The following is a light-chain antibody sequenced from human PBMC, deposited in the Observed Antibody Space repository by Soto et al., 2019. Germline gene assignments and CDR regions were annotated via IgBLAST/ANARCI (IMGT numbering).Light chain of an antibody. Sequence: EIVLTQSPGTLSLSPGERATLSCRASQSVSSSYLAWYQQKPGQAPRLFIHGAYRRATGIPDRFGGSGSGTYFTLTIERQQPDDFAVYYCQQYSSTRTFGGGTKVEIK. CDR2: GAY. J-gene: IGKJ4*01. CDR3: QQYSSTRT. CDR1: QSVSSSY. V-gene: IGKV3-20*01.